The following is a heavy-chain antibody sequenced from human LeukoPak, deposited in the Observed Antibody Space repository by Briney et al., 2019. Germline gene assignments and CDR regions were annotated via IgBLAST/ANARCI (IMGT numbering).Heavy chain of an antibody. CDR1: GFTFSSYA. CDR2: ISGSGGST. J-gene: IGHJ3*02. V-gene: IGHV3-23*01. Sequence: GGSLRLSCAASGFTFSSYAMSWVRQAPGKGLEWVSFISGSGGSTYYADSVKGLLTISRDNSKNTLYLQVNSLRAEDTAVYYCAKDGGLGMGAFHIWGQGTMVTVSS. CDR3: AKDGGLGMGAFHI. D-gene: IGHD7-27*01.